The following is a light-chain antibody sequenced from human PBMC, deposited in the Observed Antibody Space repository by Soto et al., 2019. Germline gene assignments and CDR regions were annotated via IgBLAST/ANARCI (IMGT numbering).Light chain of an antibody. Sequence: QSALTQPASVSGSPGQSITISCTGTSSEVGGYNYVSWFQQHPGTAPKLMVYGVTNPPSGVSNRFSGSRSGNTASLTISVLQSEDEAEYYCNSDTSSSNFVFGTGTKLTVL. CDR1: SSEVGGYNY. V-gene: IGLV2-14*01. CDR3: NSDTSSSNFV. J-gene: IGLJ1*01. CDR2: GVT.